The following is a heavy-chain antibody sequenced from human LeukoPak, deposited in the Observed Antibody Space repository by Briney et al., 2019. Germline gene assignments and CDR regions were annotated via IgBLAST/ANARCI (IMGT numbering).Heavy chain of an antibody. V-gene: IGHV3-30-3*01. CDR1: GFTLRNYA. D-gene: IGHD2-2*01. CDR3: ARDPAYCSSTRCREGDFDY. CDR2: ITYDGSIK. J-gene: IGHJ4*02. Sequence: GGSLRLSCAASGFTLRNYAMHWVRQAPGKGLEWMALITYDGSIKHYVDSVKGRFTLSRDNAKNSLYLQMNSLRAEDTAVYYCARDPAYCSSTRCREGDFDYWGQGTLVTVSS.